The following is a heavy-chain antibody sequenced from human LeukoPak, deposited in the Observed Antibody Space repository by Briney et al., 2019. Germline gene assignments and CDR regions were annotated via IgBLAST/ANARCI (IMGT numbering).Heavy chain of an antibody. CDR1: GGSISSGGYY. Sequence: PSETLSLTCTVSGGSISSGGYYWSWIRQHPGKGLEWIGYIYYSGSTYYNPSLKSRVTISVDTSKNQFSLKLSSVTAADTAVYYCAREPTSSYYYGSGSYSEFDYWGQGTLVTVSS. CDR2: IYYSGST. J-gene: IGHJ4*02. D-gene: IGHD3-10*01. V-gene: IGHV4-31*03. CDR3: AREPTSSYYYGSGSYSEFDY.